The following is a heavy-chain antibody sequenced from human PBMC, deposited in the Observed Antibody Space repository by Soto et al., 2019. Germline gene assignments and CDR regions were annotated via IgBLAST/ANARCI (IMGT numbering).Heavy chain of an antibody. D-gene: IGHD3-10*01. CDR2: INHSGST. CDR3: ARGRAYGSGSYYYYYGMDV. CDR1: GGSFSGYY. Sequence: PSETLSLTCAVYGGSFSGYYWSWIRQPPGKGLEWIGEINHSGSTNYNPSLKSRVTISVDTSKNQFSLKLSSVTAADTAVYYCARGRAYGSGSYYYYYGMDVWGQGTTVTVSS. J-gene: IGHJ6*02. V-gene: IGHV4-34*01.